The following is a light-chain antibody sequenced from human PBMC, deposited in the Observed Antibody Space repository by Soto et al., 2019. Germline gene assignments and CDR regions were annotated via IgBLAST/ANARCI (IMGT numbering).Light chain of an antibody. V-gene: IGKV1-9*01. CDR3: QHLNGYPRT. CDR2: AAS. Sequence: DIQLTQSPSFLSASVGDRVTITCRASRAISTNLAWYQQEPGKAPKLLIYAASTLQSGVPSRFSGSGSGTKFTLTISSLQPEDFATYYCQHLNGYPRTFGQGTKVEIK. J-gene: IGKJ1*01. CDR1: RAISTN.